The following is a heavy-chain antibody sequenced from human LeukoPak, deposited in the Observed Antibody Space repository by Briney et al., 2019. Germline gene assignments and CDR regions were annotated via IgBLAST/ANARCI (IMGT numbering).Heavy chain of an antibody. CDR2: IYYSGST. CDR1: GGSISSYS. V-gene: IGHV4-59*08. J-gene: IGHJ4*02. CDR3: ARGGNYGDYDGYFDY. Sequence: SETLSLTCTVSGGSISSYSWSWIRQPPGKGLEWIWYIYYSGSTNYNPSLRSRVTILVDTSKNQFSLKLSSVTAADTGVYYCARGGNYGDYDGYFDYWGQGTRVTVSS. D-gene: IGHD4-17*01.